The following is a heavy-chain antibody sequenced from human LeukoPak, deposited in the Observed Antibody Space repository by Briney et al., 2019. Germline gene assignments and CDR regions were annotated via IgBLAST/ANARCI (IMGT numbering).Heavy chain of an antibody. Sequence: VASVKVSCKASGYTFTGYYMHWVRQAPGQGREWMGWINPNSGGTNYAQKFQGRVTMTRDTSISTAYMELSRLRSDDTAVYYCARKTSSSWYDYWGQGTLVTVSS. CDR3: ARKTSSSWYDY. V-gene: IGHV1-2*02. J-gene: IGHJ4*02. D-gene: IGHD6-13*01. CDR1: GYTFTGYY. CDR2: INPNSGGT.